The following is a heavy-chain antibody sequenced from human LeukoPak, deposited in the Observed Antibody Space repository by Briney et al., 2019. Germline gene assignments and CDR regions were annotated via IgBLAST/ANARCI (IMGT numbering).Heavy chain of an antibody. V-gene: IGHV4-38-2*01. CDR2: IYHSGST. Sequence: SETLSLTCVVSGYSISSGYYWGWIRQPPGKGLEWIGSIYHSGSTYYNPSLKSRVTISVDTSKNQFSLKLSSVTAADTAVYYCARMGDYYYMDVWGKGTTVTVSS. J-gene: IGHJ6*03. CDR3: ARMGDYYYMDV. CDR1: GYSISSGYY.